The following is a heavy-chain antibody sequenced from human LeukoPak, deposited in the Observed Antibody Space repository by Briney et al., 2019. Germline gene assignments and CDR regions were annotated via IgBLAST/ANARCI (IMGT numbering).Heavy chain of an antibody. D-gene: IGHD3/OR15-3a*01. CDR1: GFTFSDYG. CDR2: ISYDGSNK. Sequence: GGSLRLSCAASGFTFSDYGMHWVRQAPGKGLEWVAVISYDGSNKYYADSVKGRFTISRDNSKNTLYLQMNSLRAEDTAVYYCAREREDFFGLLIRDEYFQHWGQGTLVTVSS. CDR3: AREREDFFGLLIRDEYFQH. V-gene: IGHV3-30*03. J-gene: IGHJ1*01.